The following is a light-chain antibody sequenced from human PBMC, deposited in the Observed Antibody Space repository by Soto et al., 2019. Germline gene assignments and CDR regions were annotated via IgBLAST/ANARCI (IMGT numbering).Light chain of an antibody. J-gene: IGKJ1*01. V-gene: IGKV3-20*01. Sequence: EIVLTQSPGTLSLSPGERATLSCRASQSVSNNYLAWYQQKPGQAPRLLIYSTSSRATGIPDRFSGSGSWTDFTLTISSLQSEDFAVYYCQQYNNWLWTFGQGTKVDIK. CDR3: QQYNNWLWT. CDR1: QSVSNNY. CDR2: STS.